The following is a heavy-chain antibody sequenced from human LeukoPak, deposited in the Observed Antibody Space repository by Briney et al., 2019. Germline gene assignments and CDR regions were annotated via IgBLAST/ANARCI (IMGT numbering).Heavy chain of an antibody. J-gene: IGHJ4*02. D-gene: IGHD6-19*01. Sequence: SETLSLTCTVSGGSISSGGYSWSWIRQPPGKGLEWIGYIYHSGSAYYNPSLKSRVTISVDRSKNQFSLKLSSVTAADTAVYYCARAGEAVAGSEYYFDYWGQGTLVTVSS. CDR2: IYHSGSA. CDR3: ARAGEAVAGSEYYFDY. CDR1: GGSISSGGYS. V-gene: IGHV4-30-2*01.